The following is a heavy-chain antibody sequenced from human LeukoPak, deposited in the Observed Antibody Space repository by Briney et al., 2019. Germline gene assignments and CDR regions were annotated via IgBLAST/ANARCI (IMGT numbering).Heavy chain of an antibody. V-gene: IGHV3-33*06. Sequence: PGGSLRLSCAASGFSFSSYGIHWVRQAPGKGLEWVAVIWHDGSNKYYADSVKGRFTISRDNSKNTLYLQMNSLRAEDTAVYYCAKGTLYSYYDDWGQGTLVTVSS. CDR3: AKGTLYSYYDD. J-gene: IGHJ4*02. CDR1: GFSFSSYG. CDR2: IWHDGSNK. D-gene: IGHD5-18*01.